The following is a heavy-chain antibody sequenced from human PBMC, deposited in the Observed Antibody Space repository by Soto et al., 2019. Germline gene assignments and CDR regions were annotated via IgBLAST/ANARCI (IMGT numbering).Heavy chain of an antibody. CDR3: TTDRRDSGY. CDR2: MNSDGSNT. CDR1: GFTFSNYW. V-gene: IGHV3-74*01. Sequence: SGGSLRLSCASSGFTFSNYWMHLVRQAPGKGLVWISRMNSDGSNTVYADAVKGRFTISRDNAKNTLYLQMNSLRVEDTAVYYCTTDRRDSGYWGQGTLVTVSS. J-gene: IGHJ4*02. D-gene: IGHD2-15*01.